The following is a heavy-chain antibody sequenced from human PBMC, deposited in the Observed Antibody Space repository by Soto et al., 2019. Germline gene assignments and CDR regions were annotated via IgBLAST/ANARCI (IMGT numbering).Heavy chain of an antibody. V-gene: IGHV4-59*01. D-gene: IGHD6-19*01. Sequence: PSETLPLTCTVSGGTISSYYWSWIRQPPGKGLEWIGYIYYSGSTNYNPSLKSRVTISVDTSKNQFSLKLSSVTAADTAVYYCARDHRAGAGFLYYYYGMDVWGQGTTVT. CDR1: GGTISSYY. CDR2: IYYSGST. CDR3: ARDHRAGAGFLYYYYGMDV. J-gene: IGHJ6*02.